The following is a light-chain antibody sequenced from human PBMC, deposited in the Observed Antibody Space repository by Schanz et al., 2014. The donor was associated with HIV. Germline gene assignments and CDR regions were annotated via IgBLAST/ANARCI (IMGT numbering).Light chain of an antibody. CDR3: QQRSNWPPGYT. V-gene: IGKV3-15*01. CDR1: QSVGTI. J-gene: IGKJ2*01. Sequence: EVVMTQSPATLSVSPGERATLSCRASQSVGTILAWYQQKPGQAPRLLIYGASTRATGIPDRFSGSGSGTDFTLTISRLEPEDFAVYYCQQRSNWPPGYTFGQGTKVEIK. CDR2: GAS.